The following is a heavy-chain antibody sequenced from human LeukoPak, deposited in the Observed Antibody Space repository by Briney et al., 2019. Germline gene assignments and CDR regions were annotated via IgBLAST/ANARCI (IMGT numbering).Heavy chain of an antibody. CDR2: IYYSGST. CDR3: ERFCNYSDSSGYYYGFDP. D-gene: IGHD3-22*01. V-gene: IGHV4-59*01. CDR1: EGSISIYY. Sequence: SETLSLTCTVSEGSISIYYWSWIRQPPGKGLEWIGYIYYSGSTNYNPSLKSRVTISVDTSKNQSSLKLSSVTAADTAVYYCERFCNYSDSSGYYYGFDPWGQGTLVTVSS. J-gene: IGHJ5*02.